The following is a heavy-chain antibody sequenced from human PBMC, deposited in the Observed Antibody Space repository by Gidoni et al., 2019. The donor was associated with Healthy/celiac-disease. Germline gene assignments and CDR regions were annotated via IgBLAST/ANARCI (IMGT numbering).Heavy chain of an antibody. CDR2: IDPSDSYT. V-gene: IGHV5-10-1*01. Sequence: EVQLVQSGAEVKKPGESLRISCKGSGYSFTSYWIRWVRQMPGKGLEWMGRIDPSDSYTNYSPSFQGHVTISADKSISTAYLQWSSLKASDTAMYYCARQYRVAGIPYYYYYYMDVWGKGTTVTVSS. J-gene: IGHJ6*03. CDR3: ARQYRVAGIPYYYYYYMDV. D-gene: IGHD6-19*01. CDR1: GYSFTSYW.